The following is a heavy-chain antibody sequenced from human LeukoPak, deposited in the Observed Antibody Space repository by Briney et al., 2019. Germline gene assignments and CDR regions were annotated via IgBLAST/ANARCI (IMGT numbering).Heavy chain of an antibody. CDR3: AGEDSVSPTTYAFDI. CDR2: INSDGTST. D-gene: IGHD1-26*01. V-gene: IGHV3-74*01. J-gene: IGHJ3*02. Sequence: GGSLRLSCEASGFTFSGYWMHWVRQVPGKGLVGVSRINSDGTSTIYADSVKGRFTTSRDNAKNTLYLQMNSLRAEDTAIYYCAGEDSVSPTTYAFDIWGQGTLVTVSS. CDR1: GFTFSGYW.